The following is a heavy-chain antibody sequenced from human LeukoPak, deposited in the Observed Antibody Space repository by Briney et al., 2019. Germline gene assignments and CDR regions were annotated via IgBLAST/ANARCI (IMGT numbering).Heavy chain of an antibody. CDR3: AREKSPERKTWLQLGAFDV. D-gene: IGHD5-24*01. Sequence: SETLSLTCNVSGASISSSTYHWGWIRQPPGKGLEWIASIYYRGRTYYNPSLKSRVTISVDTSKNQFSLKLRSVTAADTAVYYCAREKSPERKTWLQLGAFDVWGQGTVVTVSS. V-gene: IGHV4-39*07. J-gene: IGHJ3*01. CDR2: IYYRGRT. CDR1: GASISSSTYH.